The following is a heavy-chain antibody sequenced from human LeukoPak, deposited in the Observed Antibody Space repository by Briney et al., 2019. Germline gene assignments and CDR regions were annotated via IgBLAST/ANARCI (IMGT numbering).Heavy chain of an antibody. CDR3: AREDDSSGYPYDY. D-gene: IGHD3-22*01. CDR1: GFTFSSYS. V-gene: IGHV3-21*01. CDR2: ISSSSSYI. J-gene: IGHJ4*02. Sequence: GASLRLSCAASGFTFSSYSMNWVRQAPGKGLEWVSSISSSSSYIYYADSVKGRFTISRDNAKNSLYLQMNSLRAEDTAVYYCAREDDSSGYPYDYWGQGTLVTVSS.